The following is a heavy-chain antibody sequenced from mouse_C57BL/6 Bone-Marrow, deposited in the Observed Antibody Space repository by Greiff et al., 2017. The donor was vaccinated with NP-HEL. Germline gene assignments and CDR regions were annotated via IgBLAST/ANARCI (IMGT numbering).Heavy chain of an antibody. CDR2: IYPGSGST. V-gene: IGHV1-55*01. Sequence: QVQLQQPGAELVKPGASVKMSCKASGYTFTSYWITWVKQRPGQGLEWIGDIYPGSGSTNYNEKFKSKATLTVDTSSSTAYMQLSSLTSEDSAVYYCARRDSSGPYAMDYWGQGTSVTVSS. CDR1: GYTFTSYW. D-gene: IGHD3-2*02. J-gene: IGHJ4*01. CDR3: ARRDSSGPYAMDY.